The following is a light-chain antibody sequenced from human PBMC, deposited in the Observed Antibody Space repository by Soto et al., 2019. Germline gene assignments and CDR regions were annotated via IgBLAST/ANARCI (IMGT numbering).Light chain of an antibody. CDR3: CSYAGRSAHFV. CDR1: SSDVGTYNY. Sequence: QSALTQPRSVSGSPGQSVTISCTGTSSDVGTYNYVSWYQQHPGKAPKVVIYDVSPRPSGVRDRYTESKTGNTDSLSIYGLQSEDESDYYCCSYAGRSAHFVFGTGTK. V-gene: IGLV2-11*01. CDR2: DVS. J-gene: IGLJ1*01.